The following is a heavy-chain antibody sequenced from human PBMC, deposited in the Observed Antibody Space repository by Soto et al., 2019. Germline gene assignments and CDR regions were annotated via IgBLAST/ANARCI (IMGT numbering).Heavy chain of an antibody. V-gene: IGHV2-26*01. J-gene: IGHJ4*02. CDR2: IFSSDDK. Sequence: QVTLKEAGPVLVKPTETLTLTCTVSGFSLNTDGMGVSWIRQPPGKALEWLAQIFSSDDKSYSASLKSRLSISKDSSGSQVVLSVTNMDPVGTATYYCARIRGYDSLVPVDYWGQGILVTVSS. CDR1: GFSLNTDGMG. CDR3: ARIRGYDSLVPVDY. D-gene: IGHD5-12*01.